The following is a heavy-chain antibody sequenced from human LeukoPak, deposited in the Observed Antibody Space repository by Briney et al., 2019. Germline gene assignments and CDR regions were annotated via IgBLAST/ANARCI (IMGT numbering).Heavy chain of an antibody. CDR1: GYTFTGYY. J-gene: IGHJ5*02. D-gene: IGHD3-10*01. Sequence: AASVKVSCKASGYTFTGYYMHWVRQAPGQGLEWMGWINPNSGGTNYAQKFQGRVTMTRDTSISTAYMELSRLRSDDTAVYYCARDRQWWSQLSVRREFDPWGQGTLVTVSS. CDR2: INPNSGGT. V-gene: IGHV1-2*02. CDR3: ARDRQWWSQLSVRREFDP.